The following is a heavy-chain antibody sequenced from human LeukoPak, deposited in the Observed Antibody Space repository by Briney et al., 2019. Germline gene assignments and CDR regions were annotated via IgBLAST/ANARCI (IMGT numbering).Heavy chain of an antibody. CDR1: GYRFTSYW. CDR3: ARQEDGYNYGDIDY. D-gene: IGHD5-24*01. Sequence: GESLKIYCKGSGYRFTSYWIGWVRQMPGKGLELMGIIYPGDSDTRYSPSFQGQVTISADKSISTAYLQWSSLKASDTAMYYCARQEDGYNYGDIDYWGQGTLVTVPS. J-gene: IGHJ4*02. V-gene: IGHV5-51*01. CDR2: IYPGDSDT.